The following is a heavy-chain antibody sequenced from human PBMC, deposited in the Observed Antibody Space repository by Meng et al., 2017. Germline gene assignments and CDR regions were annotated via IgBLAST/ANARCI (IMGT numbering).Heavy chain of an antibody. CDR1: GFTFSGSA. D-gene: IGHD4-17*01. Sequence: EVQLVESGGGLVPAGGSLKLSCAASGFTFSGSAMHWVRQSSGKGLEWVGRIRSKANNYATAYAASVIGRFTISRDDSKNTAYLQMNSLKTEDTAVYYCSRLETTAFDYWGQGILVTVSS. CDR2: IRSKANNYAT. J-gene: IGHJ4*02. CDR3: SRLETTAFDY. V-gene: IGHV3-73*02.